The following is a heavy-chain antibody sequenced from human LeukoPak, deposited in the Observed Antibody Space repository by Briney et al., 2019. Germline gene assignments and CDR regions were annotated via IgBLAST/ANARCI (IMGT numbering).Heavy chain of an antibody. CDR1: GFTFSSYG. Sequence: PWGSLRLSCGASGFTFSSYGMHWVRQAPGKGLEWVAFIRYDGSNKYYADSVKGRFTISRDNSKNTLFLQMNSLRAEDTAVYYCAKDYYTVTTFDRHDYWGQGTLVTVSS. D-gene: IGHD4-17*01. J-gene: IGHJ4*02. CDR3: AKDYYTVTTFDRHDY. CDR2: IRYDGSNK. V-gene: IGHV3-30*02.